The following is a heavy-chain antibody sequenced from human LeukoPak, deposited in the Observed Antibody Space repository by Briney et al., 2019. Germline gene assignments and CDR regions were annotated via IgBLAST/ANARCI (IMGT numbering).Heavy chain of an antibody. V-gene: IGHV3-74*01. J-gene: IGHJ4*02. CDR2: INSDGSST. CDR1: GFTFSSYW. CDR3: ARDKGGYPDY. D-gene: IGHD1-1*01. Sequence: GGSLRLSCAASGFTFSSYWMHWVRQAPGKGLVWVSCINSDGSSTSYADSVKGRFTISRDNAKNTLYLQMNSLRAEDTAVYYCARDKGGYPDYWGQGTLVTVSS.